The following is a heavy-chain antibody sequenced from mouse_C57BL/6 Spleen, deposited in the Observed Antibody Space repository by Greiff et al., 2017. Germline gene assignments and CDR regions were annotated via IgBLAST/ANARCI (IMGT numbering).Heavy chain of an antibody. CDR1: GYAFSSSW. V-gene: IGHV1-82*01. CDR2: IYPGDGDT. D-gene: IGHD2-4*01. Sequence: VQLQQSGPELVKPGASVKISCKASGYAFSSSWMNWVKQRPGKGLEWIGRIYPGDGDTNYNGKFKGKATLTADKSSSTAYMQLSRLTSEDSAVYFCARERGYDYDVRNAMDYWGQGTSVTVSS. CDR3: ARERGYDYDVRNAMDY. J-gene: IGHJ4*01.